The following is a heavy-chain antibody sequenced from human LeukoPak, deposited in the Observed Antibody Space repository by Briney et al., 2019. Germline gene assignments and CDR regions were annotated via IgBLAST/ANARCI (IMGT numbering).Heavy chain of an antibody. V-gene: IGHV3-30*18. CDR3: AKDRSHYGSGTGYFDY. CDR1: GFTFSSYG. D-gene: IGHD3-10*01. CDR2: ISYDGSNK. Sequence: GGSLRLSCAASGFTFSSYGMHWVRQAPGKGLGWVAVISYDGSNKYYADSVKGRFTISRDNSKNTLYLQMNSLRAEDAAVYYCAKDRSHYGSGTGYFDYWGQGTLVTVSS. J-gene: IGHJ4*02.